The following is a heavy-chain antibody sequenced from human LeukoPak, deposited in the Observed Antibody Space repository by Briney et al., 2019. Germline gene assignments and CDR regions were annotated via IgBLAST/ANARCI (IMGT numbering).Heavy chain of an antibody. D-gene: IGHD6-19*01. V-gene: IGHV4-59*01. CDR3: ARHSGSRTKEYYIDY. J-gene: IGHJ4*02. CDR2: IFHSGST. Sequence: KPSETLSLPCTVSGASISSYYWTWTRQPPGKGLEWIGNIFHSGSTNYNPSLKSPLTISVDTSKNQFSLKLSSVTAADTAVYYCARHSGSRTKEYYIDYWGQGTLVTVSS. CDR1: GASISSYY.